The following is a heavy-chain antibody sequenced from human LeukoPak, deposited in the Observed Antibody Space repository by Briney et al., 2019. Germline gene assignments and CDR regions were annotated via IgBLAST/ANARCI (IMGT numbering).Heavy chain of an antibody. V-gene: IGHV4-59*08. CDR2: IFHSGST. CDR1: GGSISSYY. J-gene: IGHJ4*02. D-gene: IGHD6-19*01. Sequence: SETLSLTCTVSGGSISSYYWSWIRQPPGKGLEWIGYIFHSGSTNYNLSLKSRVTISVDTSKNQFSLQLSSVTAADTAMYYCARQIGRTIAVAGRFDYWGLGTLVTVSS. CDR3: ARQIGRTIAVAGRFDY.